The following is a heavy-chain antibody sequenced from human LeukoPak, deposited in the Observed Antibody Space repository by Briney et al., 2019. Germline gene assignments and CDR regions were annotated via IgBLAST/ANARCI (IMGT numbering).Heavy chain of an antibody. CDR1: GFTFSTYL. J-gene: IGHJ4*02. D-gene: IGHD6-19*01. Sequence: GGSLRLSCAASGFTFSTYLMHWVRQAPGKGLVWVSRINTDGSITTYADSVKGRFTISRDNSKNTLYLQMNSLRAEDTAVYYCASGYSSGWYYQDYWGQGTLVTVSS. CDR3: ASGYSSGWYYQDY. CDR2: INTDGSIT. V-gene: IGHV3-74*01.